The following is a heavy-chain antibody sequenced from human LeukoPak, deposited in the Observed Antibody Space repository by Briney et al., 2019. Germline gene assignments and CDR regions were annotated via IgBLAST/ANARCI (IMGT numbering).Heavy chain of an antibody. V-gene: IGHV4-31*03. J-gene: IGHJ4*02. Sequence: SETLSLTCTVSGGSISSGGYYWSWIRQHPVKGLEWIGYIYYSGSSYYNPSLKSRVSTSVDTSKNQFSLKLSSVTAADTAMYYCARCVGGRACYSDYWGQGTLVTVSS. D-gene: IGHD2-21*02. CDR3: ARCVGGRACYSDY. CDR1: GGSISSGGYY. CDR2: IYYSGSS.